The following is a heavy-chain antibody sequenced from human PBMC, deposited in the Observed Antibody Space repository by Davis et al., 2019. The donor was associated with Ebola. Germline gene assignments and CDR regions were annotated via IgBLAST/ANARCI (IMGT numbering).Heavy chain of an antibody. CDR3: ARGEGFYFDY. J-gene: IGHJ4*02. Sequence: GESLKISCAASGSTFSNYNMNWVRQAPGKGLEWVSSISSSSSYIYYADSVKGRFTISRDNAKNSLYLQMNSLRAEDTAVYYCARGEGFYFDYWGQGTLVTVSS. CDR1: GSTFSNYN. CDR2: ISSSSSYI. V-gene: IGHV3-21*01. D-gene: IGHD1-26*01.